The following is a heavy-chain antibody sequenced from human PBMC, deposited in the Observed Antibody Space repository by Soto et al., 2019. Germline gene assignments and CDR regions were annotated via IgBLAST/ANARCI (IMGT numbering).Heavy chain of an antibody. V-gene: IGHV4-59*08. CDR2: VHDRWGS. CDR1: GGFISSYY. CDR3: GRQGLVAVNGVVDV. Sequence: PSETLSLTRPVSGGFISSYYGSWIRQPPGKGLEWIGYVHDRWGSHDNPSLKSRVAISLDTSKSQFSLKLTSVTATDTAVYYCGRQGLVAVNGVVDVCGQGTTVPSP. D-gene: IGHD5-12*01. J-gene: IGHJ6*02.